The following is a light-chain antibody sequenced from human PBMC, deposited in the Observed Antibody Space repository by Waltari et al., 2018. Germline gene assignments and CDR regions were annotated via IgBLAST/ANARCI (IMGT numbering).Light chain of an antibody. J-gene: IGKJ2*01. CDR3: QHYYNSPHN. CDR1: QGITND. CDR2: EAS. Sequence: GDRVTITCRASQGITNDLAWYQQKPGEIPKLLIFEASSLQSGIPSRFSGSGSGTDFTLTISSLQSEDLGTYYCQHYYNSPHNFGQGTKVEVK. V-gene: IGKV1-27*01.